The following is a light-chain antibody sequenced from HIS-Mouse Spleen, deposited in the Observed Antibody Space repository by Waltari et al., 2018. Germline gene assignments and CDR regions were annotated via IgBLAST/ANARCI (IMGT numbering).Light chain of an antibody. Sequence: EIVLTQSPATLSLSPGERATLSCRASQSVSSYLAWYHQQPGQAPRLLIYDASNRATGIPARFSGSGSGTDFTLTISSLEPEDFAVYYCQQRSNWPPLTCGGGTKVEIK. CDR2: DAS. CDR3: QQRSNWPPLT. V-gene: IGKV3-11*01. J-gene: IGKJ4*01. CDR1: QSVSSY.